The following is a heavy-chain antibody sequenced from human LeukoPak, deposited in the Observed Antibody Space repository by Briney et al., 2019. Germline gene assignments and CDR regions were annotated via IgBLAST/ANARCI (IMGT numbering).Heavy chain of an antibody. V-gene: IGHV4-34*01. J-gene: IGHJ4*02. CDR2: INHSGST. Sequence: SETLSLTCTVSGGSISSYYWSWIRQPPGKGLEWIGEINHSGSTNYNPSLKSRVTISVDTSKNQFSLKLSSVTAADTAVYYCARLLSDYWGQGTLVTVPS. D-gene: IGHD2/OR15-2a*01. CDR1: GGSISSYY. CDR3: ARLLSDY.